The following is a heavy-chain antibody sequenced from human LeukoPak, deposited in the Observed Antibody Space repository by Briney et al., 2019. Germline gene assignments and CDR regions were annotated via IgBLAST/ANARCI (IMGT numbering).Heavy chain of an antibody. Sequence: NPSENLSLTCTVSGGSISSGPHYWSWVRQPPGKGLEWIGYIYNSGSTYYNPSLKSRVTISVDTSKNQFSLRLSSVTAADAAVYYCVRDRELNYWGQGTLVTVSS. CDR2: IYNSGST. CDR1: GGSISSGPHY. CDR3: VRDRELNY. V-gene: IGHV4-61*01. D-gene: IGHD1-26*01. J-gene: IGHJ4*02.